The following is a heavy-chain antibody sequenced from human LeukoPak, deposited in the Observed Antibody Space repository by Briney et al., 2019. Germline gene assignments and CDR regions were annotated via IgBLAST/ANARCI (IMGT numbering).Heavy chain of an antibody. CDR3: ARLKWFGEITSYYFDY. J-gene: IGHJ4*02. V-gene: IGHV4-59*08. Sequence: SETLSLTCTVSGGSISNYYWSWIRQPPGKGLKWIGYIYYSGSTSYSPSLKSRVTISVDTSKNQFSLKLSSVTAADTAVYYCARLKWFGEITSYYFDYWGQGTLVTVSS. D-gene: IGHD3-10*01. CDR1: GGSISNYY. CDR2: IYYSGST.